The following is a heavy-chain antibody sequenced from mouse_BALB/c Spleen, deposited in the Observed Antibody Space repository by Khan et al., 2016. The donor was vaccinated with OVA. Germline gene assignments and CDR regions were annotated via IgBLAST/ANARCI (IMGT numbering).Heavy chain of an antibody. J-gene: IGHJ3*01. CDR3: KDHLTGSFAY. D-gene: IGHD4-1*01. V-gene: IGHV5-6*01. CDR1: GFTFSSYS. Sequence: EVQLVESGGDLVKPGGSLKLSCAVSGFTFSSYSMSWVRQTPDKRLEWVASISSGGDYTYYPDCVKGRITISRDYAKNTLFLLMSVLKSEDTVTYCYKDHLTGSFAYWGQGTLVTVSA. CDR2: ISSGGDYT.